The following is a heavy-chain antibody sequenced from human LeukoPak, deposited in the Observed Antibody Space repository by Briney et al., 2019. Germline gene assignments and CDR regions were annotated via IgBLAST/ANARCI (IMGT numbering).Heavy chain of an antibody. Sequence: GGSLRLSCAASGFTFSNFALAWVRQAPGKGLEWVSVIYSGGSTYYADSVKGRFTISRDNSKNTLYLQMNSLRAEDTAVYYCARDDFGVRGVIAWGQGTLVTVSS. D-gene: IGHD3-10*01. CDR3: ARDDFGVRGVIA. CDR1: GFTFSNFA. V-gene: IGHV3-53*01. J-gene: IGHJ5*02. CDR2: IYSGGST.